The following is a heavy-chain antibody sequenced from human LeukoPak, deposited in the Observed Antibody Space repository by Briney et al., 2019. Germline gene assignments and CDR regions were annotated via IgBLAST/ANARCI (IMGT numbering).Heavy chain of an antibody. CDR2: IYYSGST. Sequence: SETLSLTCTVSGGSISSYYWSWIRQPPGKGLEWIGYIYYSGSTNCNPSLKSRVTISVDTSKNQFSLKLSSVTAADTAVYYCARAISYTRPFDYWGQGTLVTVSS. CDR3: ARAISYTRPFDY. CDR1: GGSISSYY. D-gene: IGHD1-1*01. V-gene: IGHV4-59*01. J-gene: IGHJ4*02.